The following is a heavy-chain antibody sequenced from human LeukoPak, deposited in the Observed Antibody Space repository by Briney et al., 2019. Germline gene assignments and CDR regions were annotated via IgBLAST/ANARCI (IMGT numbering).Heavy chain of an antibody. D-gene: IGHD6-19*01. V-gene: IGHV1-46*01. CDR3: ARDRAVAGFRFDY. J-gene: IGHJ4*02. CDR2: INPSGGIT. Sequence: ASVKVSCKASGYTFSSYYMNWVRQAPGQGLEWMGVINPSGGITSYTQKFQGRVTMTRDTSTNTVYMELSSLRSEDTAVYYCARDRAVAGFRFDYWGQGTLVTVSS. CDR1: GYTFSSYY.